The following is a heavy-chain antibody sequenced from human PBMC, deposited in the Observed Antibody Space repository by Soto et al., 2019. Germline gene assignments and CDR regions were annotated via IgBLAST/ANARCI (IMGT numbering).Heavy chain of an antibody. Sequence: PSETLSLTCTVSGASVNTGDYYWSYTRQPPGKGLEWLGYIFYSGDTYYNPSLKSRATISLNTSRNRFSLTLTSVTDADTAVYYCVGTGTTDDFWGQGTLVTVSS. CDR3: VGTGTTDDF. V-gene: IGHV4-30-4*01. CDR1: GASVNTGDYY. J-gene: IGHJ1*01. D-gene: IGHD1-7*01. CDR2: IFYSGDT.